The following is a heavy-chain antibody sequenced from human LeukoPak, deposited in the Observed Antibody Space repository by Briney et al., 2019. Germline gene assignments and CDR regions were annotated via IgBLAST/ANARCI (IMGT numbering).Heavy chain of an antibody. CDR2: IYYSGST. D-gene: IGHD1-1*01. CDR3: ARGGGWKYYFDY. J-gene: IGHJ4*02. CDR1: GYSISSDYY. Sequence: PSETLSLTCAVSGYSISSDYYWGWIRQPPGKGLEWIGSIYYSGSTYYNPSLRSRVTISVDTSKNQFSLKLYSVTAADTAVYYCARGGGWKYYFDYWGQGTLVTVPS. V-gene: IGHV4-38-2*01.